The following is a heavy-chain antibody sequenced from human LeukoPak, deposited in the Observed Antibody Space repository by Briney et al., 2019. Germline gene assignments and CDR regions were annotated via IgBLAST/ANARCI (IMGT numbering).Heavy chain of an antibody. D-gene: IGHD5-18*01. Sequence: GGSLRLSCAASGFTFSSYWMSWVRQAPGKGLEWVANIKQDGSEKYYVDSVKGRFTISRDNAKNSLYLQMNSLRAEDTALYYWARVALSGYSYGYYYYYYMDVWGKGTTVTVSS. CDR1: GFTFSSYW. J-gene: IGHJ6*03. CDR2: IKQDGSEK. CDR3: ARVALSGYSYGYYYYYYMDV. V-gene: IGHV3-7*03.